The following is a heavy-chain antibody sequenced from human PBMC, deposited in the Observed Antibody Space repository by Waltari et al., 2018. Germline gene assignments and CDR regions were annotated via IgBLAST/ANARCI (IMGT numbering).Heavy chain of an antibody. CDR1: GSTFGNLA. CDR2: IRFDGKTA. CDR3: VKDGDYSLPAYDAFDI. J-gene: IGHJ3*02. V-gene: IGHV3-30*02. D-gene: IGHD4-17*01. Sequence: QVQLVESAGCVVQAGGRGRSPRRAAGSTFGNLAMPWVRQSPARGLGWVAFIRFDGKTAYYADSVTGRFTISRDNYESRCYLQMNSLRPEDTGVYYCVKDGDYSLPAYDAFDIWGPGTMVSVSS.